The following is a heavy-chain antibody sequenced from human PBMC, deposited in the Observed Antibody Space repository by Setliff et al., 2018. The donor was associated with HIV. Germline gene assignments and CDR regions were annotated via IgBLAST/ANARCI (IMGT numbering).Heavy chain of an antibody. Sequence: GGSLRLSCAASGFTFSDCSMNWVRQAPGKGLEWISYITSTGSTIFYADSVKGRFTISRDNSKNTLFLQMNSLRPEDTAVYYCARAVHSGWYYFDYWGQGTLVTVSS. D-gene: IGHD6-19*01. V-gene: IGHV3-48*01. CDR2: ITSTGSTI. CDR1: GFTFSDCS. CDR3: ARAVHSGWYYFDY. J-gene: IGHJ4*02.